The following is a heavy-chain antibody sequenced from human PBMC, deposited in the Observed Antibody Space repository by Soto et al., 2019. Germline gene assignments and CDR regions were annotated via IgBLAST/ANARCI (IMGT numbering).Heavy chain of an antibody. CDR1: GFTFSSYG. Sequence: GGSLRLSCAASGFTFSSYGMHWVRQAPGKGLEWVAVIWYDGSNKYYADSVKGRFTISRDNSKNTLYLQMNSLRAEDTAVYYCARDASWDDGYYYGMDVWGQGTTVTVSS. CDR2: IWYDGSNK. CDR3: ARDASWDDGYYYGMDV. D-gene: IGHD1-1*01. V-gene: IGHV3-33*01. J-gene: IGHJ6*02.